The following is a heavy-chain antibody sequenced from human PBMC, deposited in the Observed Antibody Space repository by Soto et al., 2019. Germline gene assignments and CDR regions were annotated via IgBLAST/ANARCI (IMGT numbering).Heavy chain of an antibody. V-gene: IGHV1-69*02. CDR1: GDTFSTYP. CDR3: VRAYTGYEPSYDS. Sequence: QVQLVQSGAEVKKPGSSVKVSCEASGDTFSTYPISWVRQVPGQGLAWMERIIPVLSKINYAQKFQGRVTFTANKPTYTVYMELSGLRSEDAAVYYCVRAYTGYEPSYDSWGQGTVVTVSS. J-gene: IGHJ4*02. D-gene: IGHD5-12*01. CDR2: IIPVLSKI.